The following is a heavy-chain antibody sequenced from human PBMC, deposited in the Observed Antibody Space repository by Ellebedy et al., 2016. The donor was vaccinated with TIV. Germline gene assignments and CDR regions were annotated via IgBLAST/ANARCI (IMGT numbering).Heavy chain of an antibody. J-gene: IGHJ6*02. CDR1: GFTFSSYD. D-gene: IGHD4-17*01. CDR3: ARGGTTVAGYYYYGMDV. CDR2: IGTAGDP. Sequence: GESLKISCAAPGFTFSSYDMHWVRQATGQGLEWVSAIGTAGDPYYPGSVKGRFTISRENAKNSLYLQMNSLSAGDTAVYYCARGGTTVAGYYYYGMDVWGQGTTVTVSS. V-gene: IGHV3-13*05.